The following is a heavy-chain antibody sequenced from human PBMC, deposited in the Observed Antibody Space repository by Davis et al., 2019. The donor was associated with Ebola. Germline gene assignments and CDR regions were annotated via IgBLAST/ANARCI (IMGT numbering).Heavy chain of an antibody. CDR2: ISTSSSPI. CDR3: ARDIKRHDSSGAGGY. D-gene: IGHD3-22*01. CDR1: AFSFSSYS. Sequence: GESLKISCAASAFSFSSYSMNWVRQAPGKGLEWVSYISTSSSPIYYADSVKGRFTISRDNAKNSLYLQMNSLRAEDTAIYYCARDIKRHDSSGAGGYWGQGTLVTVSS. V-gene: IGHV3-48*04. J-gene: IGHJ4*02.